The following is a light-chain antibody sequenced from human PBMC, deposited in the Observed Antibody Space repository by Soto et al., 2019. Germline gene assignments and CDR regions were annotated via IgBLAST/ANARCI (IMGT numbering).Light chain of an antibody. CDR3: QHYNSYSEA. Sequence: DIQMTQTHSTLSGSVGDRVTITCRASQTISSWLAWYQQKPGKAPKLLIYKASTLKSGVPSRFSGSGSGTEFTLTISSLQPDDFATYYCQHYNSYSEAFGQGT. CDR1: QTISSW. CDR2: KAS. V-gene: IGKV1-5*03. J-gene: IGKJ1*01.